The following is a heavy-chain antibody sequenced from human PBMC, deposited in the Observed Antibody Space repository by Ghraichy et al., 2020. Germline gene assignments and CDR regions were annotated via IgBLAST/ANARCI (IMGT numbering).Heavy chain of an antibody. CDR2: TSYDGGNN. V-gene: IGHV3-30-3*01. CDR1: GFTLSRNA. J-gene: IGHJ4*02. D-gene: IGHD6-19*01. Sequence: GGSLRLSCGASGFTLSRNAMHWVRQAPGKGLQWVAFTSYDGGNNYYADSVKGRFTISRDNSKNTLYLQMNNLRPEDTSVYYCVRWDSTGWPEGLFGYWGQGTLVTVSS. CDR3: VRWDSTGWPEGLFGY.